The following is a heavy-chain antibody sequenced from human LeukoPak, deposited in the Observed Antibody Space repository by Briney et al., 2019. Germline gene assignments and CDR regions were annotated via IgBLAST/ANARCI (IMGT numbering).Heavy chain of an antibody. J-gene: IGHJ3*02. CDR2: IRIIANGYAP. D-gene: IGHD4-17*01. Sequence: GGSLSLSCAAYGFTLTVSAMHWARHASGEGMESVGLIRIIANGYAPAYAASVKGRFTISRDDSKNTAYLQMNSLKTEDTAVYYCTSRLTVTTLRANAFDIWGQGTMVTVSS. CDR1: GFTLTVSA. V-gene: IGHV3-73*01. CDR3: TSRLTVTTLRANAFDI.